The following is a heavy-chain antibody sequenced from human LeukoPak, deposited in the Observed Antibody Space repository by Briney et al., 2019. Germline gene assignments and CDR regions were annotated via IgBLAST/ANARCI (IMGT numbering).Heavy chain of an antibody. CDR1: GFTFSNYN. CDR2: ITSSGTYT. J-gene: IGHJ6*03. V-gene: IGHV3-21*01. Sequence: GGSLRLSCADSGFTFSNYNMNWVRQAPGKAMEWVSSITSSGTYTFYADSVKGRFTISRDNAKNSLYLQMNSLRAEDTAVYYCARDSGGSGYYGSGSRRKYYYYYMDVWGKGTTVTISS. CDR3: ARDSGGSGYYGSGSRRKYYYYYMDV. D-gene: IGHD3-10*01.